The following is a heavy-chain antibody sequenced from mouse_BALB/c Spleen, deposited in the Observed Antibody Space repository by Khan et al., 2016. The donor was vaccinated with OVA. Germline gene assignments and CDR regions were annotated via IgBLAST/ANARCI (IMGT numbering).Heavy chain of an antibody. CDR1: GFTFTDYY. CDR3: ARVGYGYGFAY. J-gene: IGHJ3*01. D-gene: IGHD1-2*01. V-gene: IGHV7-3*02. Sequence: EVELVESGGGLVQPGGSLRLSCATSGFTFTDYYMNWVRQPPGKALEWLGFIRKKASGYTTEYSPSVKGRFTISRANYQSILYLQMNTLRAEDSATYYGARVGYGYGFAYWGQGTLVTVSA. CDR2: IRKKASGYTT.